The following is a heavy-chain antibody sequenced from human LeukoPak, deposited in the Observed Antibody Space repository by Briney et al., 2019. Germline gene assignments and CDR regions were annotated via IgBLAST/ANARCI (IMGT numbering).Heavy chain of an antibody. CDR1: GYTFTSYY. Sequence: ASVKVSCQASGYTFTSYYMHWVRQAPGQGLEWMGRINPNSGGTNYAQKFQGRVTMTRDTSISTAYMELSRLRSDDTAVYYCARAPPGYSSGWYLNYWGQGTLVTVSS. CDR3: ARAPPGYSSGWYLNY. CDR2: INPNSGGT. D-gene: IGHD6-19*01. V-gene: IGHV1-2*06. J-gene: IGHJ4*02.